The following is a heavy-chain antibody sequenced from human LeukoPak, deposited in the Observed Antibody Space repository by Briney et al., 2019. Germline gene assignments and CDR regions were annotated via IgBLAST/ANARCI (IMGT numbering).Heavy chain of an antibody. J-gene: IGHJ5*02. CDR3: ASGLWFGDNWFDP. Sequence: GGSLRLSCAASGLTFSSYEMNWVRQAPGKGLEWVSYISSSGSTIYYADSVKGRFTISRDNAKNSLYLQMNSLRAEDTAVYYCASGLWFGDNWFDPWGQGTLVTVSS. D-gene: IGHD3-10*01. V-gene: IGHV3-48*03. CDR1: GLTFSSYE. CDR2: ISSSGSTI.